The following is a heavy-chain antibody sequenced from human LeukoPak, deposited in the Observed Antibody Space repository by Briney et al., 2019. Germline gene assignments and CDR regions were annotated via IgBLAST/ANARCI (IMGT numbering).Heavy chain of an antibody. Sequence: GGTLRLSCAASGSTLSSYWMTWVRQAPGKGLEWVANIKQDGSEKYYGDSVKGRFTISRDNAKNSLYLQMNSLRAEDTAVYYCARDAGIVAVSVFDYWGRGTLVTVSS. CDR3: ARDAGIVAVSVFDY. CDR1: GSTLSSYW. CDR2: IKQDGSEK. V-gene: IGHV3-7*01. J-gene: IGHJ4*02. D-gene: IGHD1-26*01.